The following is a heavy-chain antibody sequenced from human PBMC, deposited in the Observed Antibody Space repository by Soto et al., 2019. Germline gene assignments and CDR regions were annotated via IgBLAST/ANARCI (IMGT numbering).Heavy chain of an antibody. CDR3: TRGSFTGQSHLYYYYGMDV. Sequence: GGSLRLSCTDSGFTFGAYAMSWVRQAPGEGLEWVGFIRSNAYGRTTENAASVKGRFTISRDDSKSIAYLQMNSLKTEDTAVYYCTRGSFTGQSHLYYYYGMDVWGQGTTVTVSS. J-gene: IGHJ6*02. V-gene: IGHV3-49*04. D-gene: IGHD3-9*01. CDR2: IRSNAYGRTT. CDR1: GFTFGAYA.